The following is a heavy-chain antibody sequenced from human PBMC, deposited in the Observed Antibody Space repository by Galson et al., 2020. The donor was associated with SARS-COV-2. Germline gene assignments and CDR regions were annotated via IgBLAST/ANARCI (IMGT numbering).Heavy chain of an antibody. V-gene: IGHV3-66*02. CDR3: AREQYPYYMDV. CDR1: GFTVRNTY. J-gene: IGHJ6*03. D-gene: IGHD2-2*01. Sequence: GESLKISCAASGFTVRNTYMSWVRQAPGKGLEWVSSIYTGGSTYVADSVKGRFTISRDNSRDTLYLQMNDLRLEDTAVYYCAREQYPYYMDVWGKGTTVTVSS. CDR2: IYTGGST.